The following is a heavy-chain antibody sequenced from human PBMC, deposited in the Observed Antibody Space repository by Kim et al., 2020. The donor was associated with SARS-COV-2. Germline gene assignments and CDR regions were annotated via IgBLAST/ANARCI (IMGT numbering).Heavy chain of an antibody. Sequence: SETLSLTCTVSGGSISSGNYWTWIRQHPGKGLEWIGYVDYSGSTFYNPSLKSRLYISLATSQTQFSLNLTSVTAADTAGYYCAKDSGSSGWYGGIDTWG. V-gene: IGHV4-31*03. CDR3: AKDSGSSGWYGGIDT. J-gene: IGHJ5*01. CDR2: VDYSGST. CDR1: GGSISSGNY. D-gene: IGHD6-19*01.